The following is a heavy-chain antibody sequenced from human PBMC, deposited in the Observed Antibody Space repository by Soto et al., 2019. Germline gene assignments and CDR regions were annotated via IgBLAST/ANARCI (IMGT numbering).Heavy chain of an antibody. CDR3: THSPSGWYLFDY. D-gene: IGHD6-19*01. CDR2: IYWNDDK. J-gene: IGHJ4*02. CDR1: GFSLSTSGLG. V-gene: IGHV2-5*01. Sequence: SGPTLVNPTQTLTLTCTFSGFSLSTSGLGVGWIRQPPGKALEWLELIYWNDDKPYSPSLQASLTITKDTSKNQVVLTMPNMDPVDTATYYCTHSPSGWYLFDYWGQGTLVTVSS.